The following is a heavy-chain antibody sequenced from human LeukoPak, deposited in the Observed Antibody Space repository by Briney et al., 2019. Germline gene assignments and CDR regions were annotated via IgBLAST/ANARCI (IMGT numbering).Heavy chain of an antibody. V-gene: IGHV3-48*01. CDR3: ARGGYGDYVSLSH. CDR1: GFTFSSYG. Sequence: GGSLRLSCAASGFTFSSYGMHWVRQAPGKGLEWVSHVNSGGFIIYYTDSVKGRFTISRDNSKNTLYLQMNSLRAEDTAVYYCARGGYGDYVSLSHWGQGTLVTVSS. CDR2: VNSGGFII. D-gene: IGHD4-17*01. J-gene: IGHJ4*02.